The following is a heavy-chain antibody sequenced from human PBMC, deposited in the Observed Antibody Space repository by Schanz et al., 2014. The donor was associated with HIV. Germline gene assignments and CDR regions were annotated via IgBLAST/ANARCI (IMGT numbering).Heavy chain of an antibody. CDR1: GFTFDSYG. CDR2: ISYDGSNK. J-gene: IGHJ4*02. CDR3: AKPEYDSRGNSQSHFDY. V-gene: IGHV3-30*18. Sequence: QVQLVESGGGVVQPGRSLRLSCAASGFTFDSYGIHWVRQAPGKGLEWVAVISYDGSNKKYADSVKGRFTISRDNSKNTLYLQMNSLRVEDTAVYYCAKPEYDSRGNSQSHFDYWGQGTLVTVSS. D-gene: IGHD3-22*01.